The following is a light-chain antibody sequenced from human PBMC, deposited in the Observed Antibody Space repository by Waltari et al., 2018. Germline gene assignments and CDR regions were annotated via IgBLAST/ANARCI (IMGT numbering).Light chain of an antibody. J-gene: IGKJ1*01. CDR1: RDIAHF. CDR2: GAS. V-gene: IGKV1-27*01. Sequence: DSQMTQSPSSLSASVGDRVTTTCRASRDIAHFLAWYQHKPGKVPRLLIYGASTMQSGVPSRFSGSGFGTDFTLTISSLQPEDVATYYCQRFISAPWPFGQGTKVEIK. CDR3: QRFISAPWP.